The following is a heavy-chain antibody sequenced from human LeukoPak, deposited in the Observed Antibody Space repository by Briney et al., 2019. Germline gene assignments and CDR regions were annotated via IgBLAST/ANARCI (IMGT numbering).Heavy chain of an antibody. Sequence: PSETLSLTCTVSGGSISSYYWSWIRQPPGKGLEWIGYIYYSGSTNYNPSLKSRVTISVDTSKNQFSLKLSSVTAADTAVYYCASRASSTSWQIGDYYYYYMDVWGKGTTVTVSS. D-gene: IGHD2-2*01. J-gene: IGHJ6*03. CDR1: GGSISSYY. CDR3: ASRASSTSWQIGDYYYYYMDV. V-gene: IGHV4-59*01. CDR2: IYYSGST.